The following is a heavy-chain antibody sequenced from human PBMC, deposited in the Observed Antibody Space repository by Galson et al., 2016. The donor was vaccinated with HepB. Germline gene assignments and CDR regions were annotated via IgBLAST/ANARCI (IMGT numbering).Heavy chain of an antibody. CDR1: GFTFTDYY. CDR3: AREDSSWYGYYGMDV. V-gene: IGHV3-11*06. D-gene: IGHD6-13*01. CDR2: ISSSGSNT. Sequence: SLRLSCAASGFTFTDYYMTWIRQAPGKGLEWVSYISSSGSNTNYADSVKGRFTISRDNARKSLYLQMNSLRPNDTAVYYCAREDSSWYGYYGMDVWGQGTTVTVSS. J-gene: IGHJ6*02.